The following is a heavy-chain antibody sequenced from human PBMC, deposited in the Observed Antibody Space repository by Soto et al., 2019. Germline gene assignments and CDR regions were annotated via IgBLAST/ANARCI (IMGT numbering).Heavy chain of an antibody. J-gene: IGHJ4*02. CDR2: ISGTGT. CDR3: ANRFGLTPSYCFDY. Sequence: PGGSLRLSCAASGFTFSDYSMSWVRQAPGKGLEWVSTISGTGTYYADSVKGRFTISRDNSKNTLFLQMNSLSAEDTAMYYCANRFGLTPSYCFDYWGQGTLVTVSS. V-gene: IGHV3-23*01. D-gene: IGHD3-10*01. CDR1: GFTFSDYS.